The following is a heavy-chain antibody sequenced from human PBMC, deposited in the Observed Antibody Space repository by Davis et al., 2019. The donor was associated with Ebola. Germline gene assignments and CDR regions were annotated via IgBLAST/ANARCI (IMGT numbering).Heavy chain of an antibody. J-gene: IGHJ4*02. CDR1: GFTFSSYA. CDR2: ISGSGGST. V-gene: IGHV3-23*01. D-gene: IGHD3-10*01. Sequence: GEPLKISCAASGFTFSSYAMSWVRQAPGKGLEWVSCISGSGGSTEYADSAKGRLTISRDNAKNTLYLQMNSLRAEDTAVYYCAKDISPHIGVIVTQVDYWGQGTLVTVSS. CDR3: AKDISPHIGVIVTQVDY.